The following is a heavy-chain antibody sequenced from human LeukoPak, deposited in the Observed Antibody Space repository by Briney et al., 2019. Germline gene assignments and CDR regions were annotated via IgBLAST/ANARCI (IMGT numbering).Heavy chain of an antibody. Sequence: PGGSLRLSCAASGFTFSSYGMHWVRQAPGKGLEWVAVISYDGSNKYYADSVKGRFTISRDNSKNTLYLQMNSLRAEDTAVYYCAKGAKKAGSGSYPLPPRDRYWYFDLWGRGTLVTVSS. J-gene: IGHJ2*01. CDR3: AKGAKKAGSGSYPLPPRDRYWYFDL. CDR1: GFTFSSYG. CDR2: ISYDGSNK. V-gene: IGHV3-30*18. D-gene: IGHD3-10*01.